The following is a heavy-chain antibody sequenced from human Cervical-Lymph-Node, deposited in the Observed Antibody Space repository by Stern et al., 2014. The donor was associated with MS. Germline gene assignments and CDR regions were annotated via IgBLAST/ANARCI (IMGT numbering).Heavy chain of an antibody. CDR1: GFSLSTTGMC. J-gene: IGHJ4*02. CDR3: ARISNYFDSSGFDY. V-gene: IGHV2-70*01. Sequence: HVTLSVSGPALVKPTQTLTLTCTFSGFSLSTTGMCVNWIRQPPGKALEWLGLIDWDDDRYYSPSLKTRLTISKDASKNQVVLTMTNMDPVDTATYYCARISNYFDSSGFDYWGQGTQVTVSS. CDR2: IDWDDDR. D-gene: IGHD3-22*01.